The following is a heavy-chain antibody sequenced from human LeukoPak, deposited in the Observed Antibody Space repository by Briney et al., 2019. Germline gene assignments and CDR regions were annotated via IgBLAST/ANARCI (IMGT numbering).Heavy chain of an antibody. J-gene: IGHJ4*02. D-gene: IGHD3-22*01. Sequence: GGSLRLSCAASGFTFGGYVMNWVRQAPGKGLEWVSGVTGSAGTKYYADSVKGRFTVSRDNSENTLFLQMNSLRAEDTAVYYCAKKTGACGYHALDDWGQGTLVTVSS. CDR2: VTGSAGTK. V-gene: IGHV3-23*01. CDR1: GFTFGGYV. CDR3: AKKTGACGYHALDD.